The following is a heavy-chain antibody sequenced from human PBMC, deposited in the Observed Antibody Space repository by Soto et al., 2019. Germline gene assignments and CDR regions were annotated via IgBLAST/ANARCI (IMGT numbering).Heavy chain of an antibody. CDR3: ARVRSDFWSGYYYYSGMDV. CDR2: IYHSGST. D-gene: IGHD3-3*01. V-gene: IGHV4-30-2*01. J-gene: IGHJ6*02. Sequence: PSETVSLTCAVSGASISSGGYSWTWIRQPPGKGLEWIGYIYHSGSTYYNPSLKRQVTISVDRSKNQFSLKLSFVTAADTAVYYCARVRSDFWSGYYYYSGMDVWGQGTTVTVSS. CDR1: GASISSGGYS.